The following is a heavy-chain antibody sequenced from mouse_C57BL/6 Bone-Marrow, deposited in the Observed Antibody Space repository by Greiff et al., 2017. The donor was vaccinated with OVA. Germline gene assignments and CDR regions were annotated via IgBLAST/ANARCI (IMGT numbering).Heavy chain of an antibody. V-gene: IGHV2-2*01. CDR3: ARFYYDYEAWFAY. CDR1: GFSLTSYG. J-gene: IGHJ3*01. CDR2: IWSGGST. Sequence: VQLVESGPGLVQPSQSLSITCTVSGFSLTSYGVHWVRQSPGKGLEWLGVIWSGGSTDYNAAFISRLSISKDNSKSQVFFKMNSLQADDTAIYYCARFYYDYEAWFAYWGQGTLVTVSA. D-gene: IGHD2-4*01.